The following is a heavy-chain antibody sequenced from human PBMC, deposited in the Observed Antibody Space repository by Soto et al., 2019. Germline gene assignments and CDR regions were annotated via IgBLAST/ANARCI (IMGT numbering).Heavy chain of an antibody. CDR1: GFTFSSYS. D-gene: IGHD6-13*01. Sequence: GGSLRLSCAASGFTFSSYSMNWVRQAPGKGLEWVSYISSSSSTIYYADSVKGRFTISRDNAKNSLYLQMNSLRDEDTAVYYCARDTVRPPESARNNSSWYFIVHMEVWGQGTTVTVSS. V-gene: IGHV3-48*02. CDR3: ARDTVRPPESARNNSSWYFIVHMEV. J-gene: IGHJ6*02. CDR2: ISSSSSTI.